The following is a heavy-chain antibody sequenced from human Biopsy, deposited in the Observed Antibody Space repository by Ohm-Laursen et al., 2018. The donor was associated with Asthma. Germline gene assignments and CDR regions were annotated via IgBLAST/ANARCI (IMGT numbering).Heavy chain of an antibody. Sequence: SLRLSCAASGFMLRGFGMHWVRQAPGKGLEWVAVISYDGNHKFYEDSVKGRFTISRDNSKNTLYLQMNSLRTEDTAVYYCAKRRGYSGHDNDYWGQGTLVIVSS. D-gene: IGHD5-12*01. CDR2: ISYDGNHK. V-gene: IGHV3-30*18. J-gene: IGHJ4*02. CDR1: GFMLRGFG. CDR3: AKRRGYSGHDNDY.